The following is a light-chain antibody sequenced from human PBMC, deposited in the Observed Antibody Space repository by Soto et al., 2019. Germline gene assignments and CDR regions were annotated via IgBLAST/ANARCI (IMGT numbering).Light chain of an antibody. V-gene: IGKV3-20*01. CDR1: QTVSSNY. Sequence: EIVMTQSPVTLSVSPGDRAALSCRASQTVSSNYLAWYQQKPGQAPRLLIYGASSRATGIPDRFSGSGSGTDFTLTISRLEPEDFAVYYCQQYDTSVWTFGQGTKVDIK. CDR2: GAS. CDR3: QQYDTSVWT. J-gene: IGKJ1*01.